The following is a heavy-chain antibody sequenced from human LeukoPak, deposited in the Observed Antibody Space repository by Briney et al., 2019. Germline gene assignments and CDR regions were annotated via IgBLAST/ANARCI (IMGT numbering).Heavy chain of an antibody. D-gene: IGHD3-16*02. Sequence: SETLSLTCAVYGGSFSGYYWSWIRQPPGKGLEWIGEINHSGSTNYNPSLKSRVTISVDTSKNQFSLKLSSVTAADTAVYYCARRPEYYDYGWGGYRYLYYFDYWGQGTLVTVSS. CDR1: GGSFSGYY. CDR3: ARRPEYYDYGWGGYRYLYYFDY. J-gene: IGHJ4*02. CDR2: INHSGST. V-gene: IGHV4-34*01.